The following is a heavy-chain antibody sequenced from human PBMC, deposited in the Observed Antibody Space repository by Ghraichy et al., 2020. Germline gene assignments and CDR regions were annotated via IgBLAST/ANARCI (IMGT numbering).Heavy chain of an antibody. D-gene: IGHD1-26*01. Sequence: GSLRLSCAASGFTFSSYWMHWVRQAPGKGLVWVSRINSDGSSTSYADSVKGRFTISRDNAKNTLYLQMNSLRAEDTAVYYCARVRGWELLRHYGMDVWGQGTTVTVSS. V-gene: IGHV3-74*01. CDR1: GFTFSSYW. CDR2: INSDGSST. J-gene: IGHJ6*02. CDR3: ARVRGWELLRHYGMDV.